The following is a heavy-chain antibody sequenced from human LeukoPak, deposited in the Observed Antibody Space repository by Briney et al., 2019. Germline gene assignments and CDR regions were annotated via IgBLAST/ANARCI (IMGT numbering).Heavy chain of an antibody. V-gene: IGHV4-39*01. J-gene: IGHJ3*02. Sequence: SETLSLTCTVSGGSISSSSYYWGWICQPPGKGLEWIGSIYYSGSTYYNPSLKSRVTISVDTSKNQFSLKLSSVTAADTAVYYCARRDAPLRYFDWPTSAFDIWGQGTMVTVSS. CDR3: ARRDAPLRYFDWPTSAFDI. CDR2: IYYSGST. D-gene: IGHD3-9*01. CDR1: GGSISSSSYY.